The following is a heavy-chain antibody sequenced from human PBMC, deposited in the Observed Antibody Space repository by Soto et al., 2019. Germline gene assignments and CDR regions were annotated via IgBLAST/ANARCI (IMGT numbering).Heavy chain of an antibody. Sequence: PSETLSLTCAVSGYSISSGYYWGWIRQPPGKGLEWIGSIYRSGSTYYNPSLKSRVTISVDTSKNQFSLKLSSVTAADTAVYYCARDPKVGATNNYFDYWGQGTLVTVSS. CDR2: IYRSGST. CDR3: ARDPKVGATNNYFDY. CDR1: GYSISSGYY. V-gene: IGHV4-38-2*02. D-gene: IGHD1-26*01. J-gene: IGHJ4*02.